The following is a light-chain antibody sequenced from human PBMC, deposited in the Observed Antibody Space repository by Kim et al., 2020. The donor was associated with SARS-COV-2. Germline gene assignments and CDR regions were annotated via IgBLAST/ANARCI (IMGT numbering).Light chain of an antibody. CDR1: QSVGSNS. CDR2: DAS. J-gene: IGKJ1*01. V-gene: IGKV3-20*01. Sequence: EIVLTQSPDTLSLSPGERATLSCRASQSVGSNSLTWYQQKVGQAPRLLIYDASTRATGIPDRFSGSGSGIDFTLTISRLEPEDFAVYYCQQYRAFGQGTKVDIK. CDR3: QQYRA.